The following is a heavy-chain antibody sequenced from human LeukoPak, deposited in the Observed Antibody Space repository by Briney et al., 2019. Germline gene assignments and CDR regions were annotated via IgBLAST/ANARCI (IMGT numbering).Heavy chain of an antibody. V-gene: IGHV3-66*01. Sequence: GGSLRLSCAASGFTVSSNYMSWVRQAPGKGLEWVSVIYSGGSTYYADSVEGRFTISRDNSKNALYLQMNSLRGEDTAVYYCAKRPHYGDYGMDVWGQGTTVTVSS. CDR2: IYSGGST. J-gene: IGHJ6*02. D-gene: IGHD4-17*01. CDR1: GFTVSSNY. CDR3: AKRPHYGDYGMDV.